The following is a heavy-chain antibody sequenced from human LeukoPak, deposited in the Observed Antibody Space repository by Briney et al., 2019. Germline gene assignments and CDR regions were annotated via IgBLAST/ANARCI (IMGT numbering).Heavy chain of an antibody. Sequence: QAGGSLRLSCADSGFTFSRYWMHWVRQTPGKGLVWVSCISADGSVTRYADSVKGRFTISRDNAKSTLYLQMHSLRAEDTAVYYCATAGGDGSRMGFGPWGQGTLVTVSS. D-gene: IGHD2-15*01. CDR1: GFTFSRYW. J-gene: IGHJ5*02. CDR3: ATAGGDGSRMGFGP. CDR2: ISADGSVT. V-gene: IGHV3-74*01.